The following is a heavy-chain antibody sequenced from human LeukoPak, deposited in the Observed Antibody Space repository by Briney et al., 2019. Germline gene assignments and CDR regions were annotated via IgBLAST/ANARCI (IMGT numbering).Heavy chain of an antibody. J-gene: IGHJ4*02. CDR2: IYYSGST. D-gene: IGHD1-26*01. CDR3: ARRTGSYYGRFDY. CDR1: GGSISSYY. V-gene: IGHV4-59*08. Sequence: PSETLSLTCTVSGGSISSYYWSWIRRPPGKGLEWIGYIYYSGSTNYNPSLQSRVTMSVDTSKNQFSLKLSSVTAADTAMYYCARRTGSYYGRFDYWGQGTLVTVSS.